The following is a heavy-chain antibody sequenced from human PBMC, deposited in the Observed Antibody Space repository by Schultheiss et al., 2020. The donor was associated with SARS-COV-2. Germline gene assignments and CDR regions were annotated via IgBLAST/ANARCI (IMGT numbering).Heavy chain of an antibody. V-gene: IGHV4-38-2*01. CDR1: GYSISSGYY. Sequence: SETLSLTCAVSGYSISSGYYWGWIRQPPGKGLEWIGYIYNSGSTYYNPSLKSRVTISVDTSKNQFSLKLSSVTAADTAVYYCARRGGSGWHFDYWGQGTLVTVSS. CDR3: ARRGGSGWHFDY. D-gene: IGHD6-19*01. CDR2: IYNSGST. J-gene: IGHJ4*02.